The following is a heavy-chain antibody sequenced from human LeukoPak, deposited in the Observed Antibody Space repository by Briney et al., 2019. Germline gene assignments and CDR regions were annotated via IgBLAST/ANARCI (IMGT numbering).Heavy chain of an antibody. V-gene: IGHV3-53*01. CDR3: ARDGDLTPAVPFDY. Sequence: PGGSQRLSCAASGFTVSSNYMSWVRQAPGKGLEWVSVICSGGSTYYADSVKGRFTISRDNAKNSLYLQMNSLRAEDTAIYYCARDGDLTPAVPFDYWGQGTLVTVSS. D-gene: IGHD6-25*01. CDR2: ICSGGST. CDR1: GFTVSSNY. J-gene: IGHJ4*02.